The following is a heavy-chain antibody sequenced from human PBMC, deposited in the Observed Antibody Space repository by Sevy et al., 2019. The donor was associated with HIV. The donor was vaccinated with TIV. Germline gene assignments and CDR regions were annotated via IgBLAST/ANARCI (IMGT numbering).Heavy chain of an antibody. CDR3: AKRGSKSGYALGY. V-gene: IGHV3-30*02. J-gene: IGHJ4*02. Sequence: GGSLRLSCIESGFTLSNYDIHWVRQAAGKGLEWVAFIQYDGSIQYYVDSVKGRFTISRDNSKNTLYLQMNSLRPEDTAMYYCAKRGSKSGYALGYWGQGTLVTVSS. CDR2: IQYDGSIQ. D-gene: IGHD5-12*01. CDR1: GFTLSNYD.